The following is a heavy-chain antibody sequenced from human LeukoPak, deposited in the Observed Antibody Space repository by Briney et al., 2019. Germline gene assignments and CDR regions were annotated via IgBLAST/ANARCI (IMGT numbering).Heavy chain of an antibody. V-gene: IGHV3-9*01. CDR2: ISWNSGSI. J-gene: IGHJ4*02. CDR1: GFTFDDYA. Sequence: GGSLRLSCAASGFTFDDYAMHWVRQAPGEGMEWVSGISWNSGSIGYADSVKGRFTISRDNATNSLYLEMNSLRAEDTALYYCAKAPSLDCSSSSGFDYWGQGTLVTVSS. CDR3: AKAPSLDCSSSSGFDY. D-gene: IGHD6-6*01.